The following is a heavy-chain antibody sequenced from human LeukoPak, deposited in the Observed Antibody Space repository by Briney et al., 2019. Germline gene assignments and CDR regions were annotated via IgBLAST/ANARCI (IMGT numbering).Heavy chain of an antibody. J-gene: IGHJ6*02. CDR2: INHSGST. CDR3: ARERPLVVVPAATTLHVLDLDV. D-gene: IGHD2-2*01. V-gene: IGHV4-34*01. CDR1: GGSFSDYY. Sequence: SETLSLTCAVYGGSFSDYYWSWIRQPPAKGPEWTGEINHSGSTNYNPSLKSRVTISVDTSKNQFSLKLTSVTAADTAVYYCARERPLVVVPAATTLHVLDLDVWGQGTTVTVSS.